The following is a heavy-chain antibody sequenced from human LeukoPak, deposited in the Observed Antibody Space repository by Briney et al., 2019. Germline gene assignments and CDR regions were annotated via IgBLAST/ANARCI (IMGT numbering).Heavy chain of an antibody. CDR1: GGPFRGFF. J-gene: IGHJ5*02. CDR2: ISNSGSS. V-gene: IGHV4-34*01. Sequence: SETLSLTCAVYGGPFRGFFWSWIRQAPGKGLEWIGEISNSGSSNYNPSLKSRITISVDTSKSQYSMRPTSVTAADTAVYYCAGGIFYGGRNQYIWFDLWGQGTLVTVSS. D-gene: IGHD4-23*01. CDR3: AGGIFYGGRNQYIWFDL.